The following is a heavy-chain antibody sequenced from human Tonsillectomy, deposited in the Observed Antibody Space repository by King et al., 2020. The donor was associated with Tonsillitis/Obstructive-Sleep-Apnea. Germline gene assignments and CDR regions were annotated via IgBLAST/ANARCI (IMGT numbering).Heavy chain of an antibody. J-gene: IGHJ2*01. D-gene: IGHD6-6*01. CDR1: GFIFSSYW. V-gene: IGHV3-74*01. Sequence: VQLVESGGGLVQPGGSLRLSCAASGFIFSSYWMHWVRQAPGKGLVWVSRINSDGSSTSYADSVKGRFTISRDNAKNTLFLQMNSLRAEDTAVYYCARTEYSNNDWYFDLWGRGTLVTVSS. CDR3: ARTEYSNNDWYFDL. CDR2: INSDGSST.